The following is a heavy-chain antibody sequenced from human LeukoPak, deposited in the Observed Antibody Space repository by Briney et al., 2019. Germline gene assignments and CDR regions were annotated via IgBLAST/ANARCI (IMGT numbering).Heavy chain of an antibody. CDR3: ARLYGDYYYYMDV. D-gene: IGHD4-17*01. CDR1: GGSISSYY. CDR2: IYTSGST. J-gene: IGHJ6*03. V-gene: IGHV4-4*09. Sequence: PSETLSLTCTVSGGSISSYYWNWIRQPPGKGLEWIGYIYTSGSTNYNPSLKSRVTISVDTSKNQFSLKLSSVTAADTAVYYCARLYGDYYYYMDVWGKGTTVTVSS.